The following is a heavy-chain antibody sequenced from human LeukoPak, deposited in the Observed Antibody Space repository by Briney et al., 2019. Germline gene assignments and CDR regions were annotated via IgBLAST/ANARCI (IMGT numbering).Heavy chain of an antibody. CDR1: GYTFTSYG. Sequence: ASVKVSCKASGYTFTSYGISWVRQAPGQGLEWMGWMNPNSGNTGYAQKFQGRVTITRNTSISTAYMELSSLRSEDTAVYYCARDPLSMKMSWLRRELDYWGQGTLVTVSS. D-gene: IGHD5-12*01. CDR2: MNPNSGNT. V-gene: IGHV1-8*03. CDR3: ARDPLSMKMSWLRRELDY. J-gene: IGHJ4*02.